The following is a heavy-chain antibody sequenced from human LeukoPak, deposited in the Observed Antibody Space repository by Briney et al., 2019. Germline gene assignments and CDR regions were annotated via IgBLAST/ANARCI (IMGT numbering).Heavy chain of an antibody. V-gene: IGHV3-23*01. Sequence: PGGSLRLSCAASGFTFSSYAMSWVRQAPGKGLEWVSAISGSGGSTYYADSVKGRFTISRDNPKNTLYLQMNSLRAEDTAVYYCAKVWGDIVVVPAAIEGPYYYYYMDVWGKGTTVTVSS. J-gene: IGHJ6*03. CDR1: GFTFSSYA. D-gene: IGHD2-2*02. CDR3: AKVWGDIVVVPAAIEGPYYYYYMDV. CDR2: ISGSGGST.